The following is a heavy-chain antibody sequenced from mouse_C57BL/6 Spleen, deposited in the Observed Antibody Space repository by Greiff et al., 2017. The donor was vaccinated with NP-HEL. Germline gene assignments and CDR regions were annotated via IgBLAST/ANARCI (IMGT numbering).Heavy chain of an antibody. D-gene: IGHD4-1*01. Sequence: EVQLQQSGPELVKPGASVKISCKASGYTFTDYYMNWVKQSHGKSLEWIGDINPNNGGTSYNQKFKGKATLTVDKSSSTAYMELRSLTSEDSAVYYCARPLSPGPWYYFDYWGQGTTLTVSS. CDR3: ARPLSPGPWYYFDY. J-gene: IGHJ2*01. CDR1: GYTFTDYY. V-gene: IGHV1-26*01. CDR2: INPNNGGT.